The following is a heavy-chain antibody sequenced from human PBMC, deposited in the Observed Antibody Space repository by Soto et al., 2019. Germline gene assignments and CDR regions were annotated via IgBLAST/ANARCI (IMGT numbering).Heavy chain of an antibody. CDR2: ISGSGSNT. V-gene: IGHV3-23*01. J-gene: IGHJ6*02. D-gene: IGHD3-10*01. CDR3: AHPYYSGSSYSGIDV. CDR1: GFTFSSYV. Sequence: EVQLLESGGGLIQPGGSLRLSCAASGFTFSSYVINWVRQAPGKGLEWVSSISGSGSNTYYADSVKGRFTISRDNSNDTLYLQMNSLRAEDTAIYYCAHPYYSGSSYSGIDVWGRGTTVTVSS.